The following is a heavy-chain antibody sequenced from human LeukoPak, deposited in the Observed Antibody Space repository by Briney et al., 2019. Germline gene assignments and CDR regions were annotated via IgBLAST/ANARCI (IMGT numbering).Heavy chain of an antibody. CDR3: VRVAYSSSWSPPFDY. CDR1: GFSFSIYS. V-gene: IGHV3-64D*06. J-gene: IGHJ4*02. Sequence: GGSLRLSCSASGFSFSIYSMHWVRQAPGKGLEYVSAISSNGCNTYYAHSVTGRFTVSRDNSKNTLYLQMSKLRADDPAVYYCVRVAYSSSWSPPFDYWGQGTLVTVSS. D-gene: IGHD6-13*01. CDR2: ISSNGCNT.